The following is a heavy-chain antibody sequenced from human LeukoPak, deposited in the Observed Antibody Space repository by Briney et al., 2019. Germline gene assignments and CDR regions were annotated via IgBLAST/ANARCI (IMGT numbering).Heavy chain of an antibody. CDR3: AKERAVVPRGGMDV. CDR2: INYGNNDK. CDR1: GLTFNSYV. J-gene: IGHJ6*02. Sequence: GGSLRLSCTASGLTFNSYVMLWVRPAPGEAVEGGAFINYGNNDKFYADSVKGRFPISRDTSEKTLYLQMNSLRAEDTAVYYCAKERAVVPRGGMDVWGHGTTVTASS. V-gene: IGHV3-30*02. D-gene: IGHD2-2*01.